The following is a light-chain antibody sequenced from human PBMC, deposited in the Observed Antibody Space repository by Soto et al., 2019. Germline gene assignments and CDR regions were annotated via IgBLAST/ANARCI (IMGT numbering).Light chain of an antibody. CDR2: GAS. Sequence: EIVMTQSPATLSVSPGERATLSCRASQSVSSNLAWYEQKPGQAPRLLIYGASTRATGIPARFSDSGSVKEFTLTIISLQSEDFAVYYCQQYNNWPPLTFGGGTKVEIK. J-gene: IGKJ4*02. V-gene: IGKV3-15*01. CDR1: QSVSSN. CDR3: QQYNNWPPLT.